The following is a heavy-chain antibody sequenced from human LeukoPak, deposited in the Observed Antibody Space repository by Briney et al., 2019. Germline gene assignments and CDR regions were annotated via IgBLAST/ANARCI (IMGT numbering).Heavy chain of an antibody. J-gene: IGHJ5*02. CDR3: AREATGPGSNWFDP. CDR2: IYYSGST. CDR1: GGSISSSSYY. Sequence: SETLSLTCTVSGGSISSSSYYWGWVRQPPGRGLEWIGSIYYSGSTYYNPSLKSRVTISLDTSKNQFSLKLSSVTAADTAVYYCAREATGPGSNWFDPWGQGTLVTVSS. D-gene: IGHD1-26*01. V-gene: IGHV4-39*02.